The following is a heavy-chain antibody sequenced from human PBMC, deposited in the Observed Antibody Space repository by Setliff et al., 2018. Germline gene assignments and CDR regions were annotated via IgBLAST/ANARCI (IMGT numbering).Heavy chain of an antibody. D-gene: IGHD1-7*01. Sequence: PGGSLRLSCAASGFTVTSNYMSWVRQAPGKGLEWVSVIYTGGSTYYADSVKGRFTISRDNSKNTLYLQMNSLRAADTAIYYCAKAGGWNWPRYYFDYWGQGTLVTVSS. J-gene: IGHJ4*02. CDR3: AKAGGWNWPRYYFDY. CDR2: IYTGGST. V-gene: IGHV3-53*01. CDR1: GFTVTSNY.